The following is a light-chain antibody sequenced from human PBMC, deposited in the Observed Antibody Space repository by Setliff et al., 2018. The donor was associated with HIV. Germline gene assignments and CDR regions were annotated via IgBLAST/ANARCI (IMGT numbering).Light chain of an antibody. Sequence: QSVLTQPASVSGSPGQSIPISCTGTSSDVGGYNYVSWYQQHPGKAPKLIIYGVRNRPSEVSERFSGSKSGNTASLTISGLQAEDEADYYCSSYAITNSLPFGTGTKVTVL. J-gene: IGLJ1*01. CDR2: GVR. V-gene: IGLV2-14*03. CDR3: SSYAITNSLP. CDR1: SSDVGGYNY.